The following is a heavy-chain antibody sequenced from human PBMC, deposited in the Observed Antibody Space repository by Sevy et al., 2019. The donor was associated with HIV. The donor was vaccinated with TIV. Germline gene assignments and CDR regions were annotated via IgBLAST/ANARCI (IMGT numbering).Heavy chain of an antibody. V-gene: IGHV3-15*01. D-gene: IGHD3-16*02. J-gene: IGHJ5*02. CDR3: TIDGLFDP. CDR2: IKSKTDGGTT. Sequence: GGSLRLSCAASGFTFSIAWMSWVRQTPGKGLEWVGRIKSKTDGGTTDYAAPVKGRFTISRDDSRNTLYLQMNNLKTEDTALYYCTIDGLFDPWGQGTLVTVSS. CDR1: GFTFSIAW.